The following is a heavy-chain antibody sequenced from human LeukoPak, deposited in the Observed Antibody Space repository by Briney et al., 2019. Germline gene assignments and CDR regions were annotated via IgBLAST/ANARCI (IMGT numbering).Heavy chain of an antibody. D-gene: IGHD1-26*01. V-gene: IGHV4-59*01. CDR3: ASGVGAPYYYYYYMDV. CDR2: IYYSGST. CDR1: GGSISSYY. J-gene: IGHJ6*03. Sequence: SETLSLTCTVSGGSISSYYWSWIRQPPGKGLEWIGYIYYSGSTNYNPSLKSRVTISVDTSKNQFSLKLSSVTAADTVVYYCASGVGAPYYYYYYMDVWGKGTTVTISS.